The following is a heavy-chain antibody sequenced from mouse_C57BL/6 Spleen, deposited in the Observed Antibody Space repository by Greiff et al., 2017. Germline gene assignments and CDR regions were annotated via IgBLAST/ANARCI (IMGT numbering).Heavy chain of an antibody. CDR2: IDPSDSYT. CDR3: ARGGPSMDY. CDR1: GYTFTSYW. J-gene: IGHJ4*01. V-gene: IGHV1-50*01. Sequence: VQLQQPGAELVKPGASVKLSCKASGYTFTSYWMQWVKQRPGQGLEWIGEIDPSDSYTNYNQKFKGKATLTVDTSSSKAYMQLSSLTSEDSAVYYCARGGPSMDYWGQGTSVTVSS.